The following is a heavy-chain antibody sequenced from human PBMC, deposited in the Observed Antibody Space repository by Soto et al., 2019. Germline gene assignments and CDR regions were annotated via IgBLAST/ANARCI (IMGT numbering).Heavy chain of an antibody. CDR1: GFTFTSSA. V-gene: IGHV1-58*01. CDR2: IVVGSGNT. Sequence: GASVKVSCKASGFTFTSSAVQWVRQARGQRLEWIGWIVVGSGNTNYAQKFQERDTITRDMSTSTAYMELSSLRSEDTAVYYCAVDLSAGSYLNYYYYGMDVWGQGTTVTVSS. J-gene: IGHJ6*02. D-gene: IGHD1-26*01. CDR3: AVDLSAGSYLNYYYYGMDV.